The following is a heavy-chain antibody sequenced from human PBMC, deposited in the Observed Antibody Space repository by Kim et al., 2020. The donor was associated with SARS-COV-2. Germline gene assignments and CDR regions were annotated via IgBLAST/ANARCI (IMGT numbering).Heavy chain of an antibody. J-gene: IGHJ6*02. V-gene: IGHV1-58*01. Sequence: AKKVQERVTITRDMSTSTAYMELGSLRSEDTAVYYCAAYGNSWYYYGMDVWGQGTTVTVSS. CDR3: AAYGNSWYYYGMDV. D-gene: IGHD3-10*01.